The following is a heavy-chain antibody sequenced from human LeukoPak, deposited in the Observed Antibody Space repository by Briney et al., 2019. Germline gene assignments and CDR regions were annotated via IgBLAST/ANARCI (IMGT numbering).Heavy chain of an antibody. J-gene: IGHJ4*02. D-gene: IGHD2-21*01. CDR3: ARECGAFDY. CDR1: ADPISSYRDYK. V-gene: IGHV4-61*01. CDR2: IYYNSSN. Sequence: SETLSPTCTVSADPISSYRDYKWTSIRQPPGKRVEWTGSIYYNSSNNYNPSVRSRVTISVDTSKNQFSLKLTAVTAADTAAYYCARECGAFDYWSRGPLVSVSS.